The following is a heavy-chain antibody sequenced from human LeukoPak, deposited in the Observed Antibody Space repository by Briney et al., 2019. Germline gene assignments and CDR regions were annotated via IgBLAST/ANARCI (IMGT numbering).Heavy chain of an antibody. V-gene: IGHV3-23*01. CDR2: ISGNGGST. CDR1: GVTFSSYA. CDR3: AKPGYCTNGVCYNGGEFDY. Sequence: GGSLRLSCAASGVTFSSYAMSWVRQARWKGLEWVSTISGNGGSTYYADSVRGRFTISRDNSKNTLYLQMNSLRAEDTAVYYCAKPGYCTNGVCYNGGEFDYWGQGTLVTVSS. D-gene: IGHD2-8*01. J-gene: IGHJ4*02.